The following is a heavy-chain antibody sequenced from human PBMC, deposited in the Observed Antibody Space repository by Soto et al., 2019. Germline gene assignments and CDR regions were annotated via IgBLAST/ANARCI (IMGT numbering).Heavy chain of an antibody. Sequence: PSETLSLTCTVSGDSITSGESYWSWIRQPPGKGLEWIGYIYYSGSTYYNPSLKSRISISVDTSKNQFSLKLRSVTAADTAVYSCARTGGYCSGGACYPHYLDYWAQGTLVTVS. J-gene: IGHJ4*02. D-gene: IGHD2-15*01. CDR2: IYYSGST. V-gene: IGHV4-30-4*01. CDR3: ARTGGYCSGGACYPHYLDY. CDR1: GDSITSGESY.